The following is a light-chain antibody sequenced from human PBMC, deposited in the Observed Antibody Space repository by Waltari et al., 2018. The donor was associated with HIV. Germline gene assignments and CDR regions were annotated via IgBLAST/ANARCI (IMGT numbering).Light chain of an antibody. CDR1: RSHFGLYNF. J-gene: IGLJ2*01. V-gene: IGLV2-14*03. CDR2: DVT. Sequence: QSALTQPASVSGSPGQSVTISCTGTRSHFGLYNFVSWYQQYPGNGPKVIIYDVTSRPPGVPQRFSGSRSGNTASLTISGLQVDDEAVYYCSTHTTNDTLEFGGGTKLTVL. CDR3: STHTTNDTLE.